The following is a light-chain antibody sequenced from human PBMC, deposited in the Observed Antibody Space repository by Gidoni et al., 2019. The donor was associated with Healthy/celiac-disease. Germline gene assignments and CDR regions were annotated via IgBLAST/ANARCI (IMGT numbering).Light chain of an antibody. CDR2: GAS. CDR1: QRVSSN. V-gene: IGKV3-15*01. CDR3: QQYNNWPPLT. J-gene: IGKJ4*01. Sequence: EIVLTQSPATLSVSPGERATLSCRASQRVSSNLAWYQQKPGQAHRLLIYGASTRATGIPARFSGSGSGTEFPLTISSLQSEDFAVYYCQQYNNWPPLTFGGGTKVEIK.